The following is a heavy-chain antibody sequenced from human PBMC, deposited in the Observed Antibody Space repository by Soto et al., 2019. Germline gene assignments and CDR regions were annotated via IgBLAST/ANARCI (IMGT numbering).Heavy chain of an antibody. J-gene: IGHJ5*02. CDR2: IYYSGST. CDR3: ARVSYDFWKLNWFAP. Sequence: QVQLQESGPGLVKPSQTLSLTCTVSGGSISSGGYYWSWIRQHPGKGLEWIGYIYYSGSTYYNPPLKSRVTISVDTSKNQSSLKLSSVTAADTAVYYCARVSYDFWKLNWFAPWGQGTLVTVSS. D-gene: IGHD3-3*01. CDR1: GGSISSGGYY. V-gene: IGHV4-31*03.